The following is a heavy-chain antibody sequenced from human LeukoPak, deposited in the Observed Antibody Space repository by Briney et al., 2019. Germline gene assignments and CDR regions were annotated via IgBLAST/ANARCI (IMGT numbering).Heavy chain of an antibody. V-gene: IGHV3-64D*09. Sequence: GGSLRLSCSASGFTFSNYAMHWVRQAPGKGLEYVSTINNNGGKTYYADSVKGRFTISRDNSKNRLYLQMSSLRAEDTAVYYCAKAIYSGSYYGLYFQHWGQGTLVTVSS. CDR2: INNNGGKT. CDR3: AKAIYSGSYYGLYFQH. D-gene: IGHD1-26*01. CDR1: GFTFSNYA. J-gene: IGHJ1*01.